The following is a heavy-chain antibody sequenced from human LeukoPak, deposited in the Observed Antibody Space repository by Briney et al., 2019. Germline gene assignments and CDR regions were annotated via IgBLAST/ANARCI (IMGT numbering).Heavy chain of an antibody. CDR1: GLTFSSYE. J-gene: IGHJ3*02. CDR2: ISNSGSTI. Sequence: GGSLRFSCAASGLTFSSYEMNWVRQAPGKGLEWVSYISNSGSTIYYADSVKGRFTISRDNAKNSLYLQMNSLRAEDMAVYYCVRRFSGSFAFDIWGQGTMVTVSS. D-gene: IGHD3-10*01. CDR3: VRRFSGSFAFDI. V-gene: IGHV3-48*03.